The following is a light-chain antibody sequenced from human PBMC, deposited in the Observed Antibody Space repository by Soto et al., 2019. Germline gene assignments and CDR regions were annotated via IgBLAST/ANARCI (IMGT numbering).Light chain of an antibody. Sequence: DIVMTQSPDSLAVSLGERATINCKSSQSVLYSSNNKNYLAWYQQKPGQPPKLLIYWASTRESGVPDRFSGSGSGTDFTLTISSLQAEDVAVYYCQQYYSTPRTFXQGTKADI. J-gene: IGKJ1*01. CDR3: QQYYSTPRT. CDR2: WAS. CDR1: QSVLYSSNNKNY. V-gene: IGKV4-1*01.